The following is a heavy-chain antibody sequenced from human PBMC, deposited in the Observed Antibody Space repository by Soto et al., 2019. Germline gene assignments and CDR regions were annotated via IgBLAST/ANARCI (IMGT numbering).Heavy chain of an antibody. J-gene: IGHJ3*02. V-gene: IGHV6-1*01. CDR3: ARSIGWYHDDFDI. D-gene: IGHD6-13*01. CDR2: TYYRSKWYN. CDR1: GDSVSSNSAA. Sequence: PSQTLSLTCALSGDSVSSNSAAWNWISQSPSRGLEWLGRTYYRSKWYNDYAVSVKSRITINPDTSKNQFSLQLNSVPPEDTAVYYCARSIGWYHDDFDIWCQGTMVTGSS.